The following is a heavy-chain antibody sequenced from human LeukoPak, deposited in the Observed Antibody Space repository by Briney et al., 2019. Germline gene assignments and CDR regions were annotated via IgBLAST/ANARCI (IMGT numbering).Heavy chain of an antibody. J-gene: IGHJ4*02. D-gene: IGHD3-10*01. CDR1: GFTFSSYS. CDR3: AKDPYGSGSYEYYFDY. Sequence: PGGSLRLSCAASGFTFSSYSMNWVRQAPGKGLEWVSSISSSSSYIYYADSVKGRFTISRDNAKNSLYLQMNSLRAEDTAVYYCAKDPYGSGSYEYYFDYRGQGTLVTVSS. CDR2: ISSSSSYI. V-gene: IGHV3-21*04.